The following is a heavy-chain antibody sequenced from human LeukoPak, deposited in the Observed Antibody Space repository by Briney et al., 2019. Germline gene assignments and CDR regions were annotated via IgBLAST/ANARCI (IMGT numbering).Heavy chain of an antibody. J-gene: IGHJ5*02. Sequence: GGSLRLSCAASGFTFSSYAMSWVRQAPGKGLEWVSAISGNGGSTYYADSVKGRFTISRDNSKNTLYLQMTSLRAEDTAVYYCAKGCDYVWGSYRYIPFDPWGQGTLVTVSS. CDR2: ISGNGGST. CDR1: GFTFSSYA. CDR3: AKGCDYVWGSYRYIPFDP. D-gene: IGHD3-16*02. V-gene: IGHV3-23*01.